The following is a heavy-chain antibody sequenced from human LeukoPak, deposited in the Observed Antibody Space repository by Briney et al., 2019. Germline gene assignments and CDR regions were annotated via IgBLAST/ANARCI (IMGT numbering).Heavy chain of an antibody. CDR3: ARGTYSGSYRDDY. CDR1: GFTFSSYW. V-gene: IGHV3-7*01. D-gene: IGHD1-26*01. Sequence: GGSLRLSCAASGFTFSSYWMSWVRQAPGKGLEWVANIKQDGSEKYYVDSVKGRFTISRDNAKNSLYLQMNSLRAEDTAVYYCARGTYSGSYRDDYWGQGTLVTVSS. J-gene: IGHJ4*02. CDR2: IKQDGSEK.